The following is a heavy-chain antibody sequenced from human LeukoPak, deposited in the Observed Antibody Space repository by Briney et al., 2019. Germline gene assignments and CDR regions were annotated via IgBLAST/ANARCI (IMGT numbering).Heavy chain of an antibody. V-gene: IGHV5-51*01. CDR2: IYPGGSQT. Sequence: GESLKISCKASSYNFANYWIGWVRQMPGKGLEWMGLIYPGGSQTIYSPSFQGQVTISADKSISTAYLQWSSLKASDTAMYYCARRGVGASNHAFDIWGQGTMVTVSS. J-gene: IGHJ3*02. D-gene: IGHD1-26*01. CDR3: ARRGVGASNHAFDI. CDR1: SYNFANYW.